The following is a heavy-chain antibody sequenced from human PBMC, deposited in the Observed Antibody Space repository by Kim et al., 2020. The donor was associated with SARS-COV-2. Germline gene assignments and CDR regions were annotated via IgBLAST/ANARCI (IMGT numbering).Heavy chain of an antibody. J-gene: IGHJ4*02. D-gene: IGHD3-9*01. CDR2: ISAYNGNT. CDR3: ARDKDDILTGPSNLNDY. V-gene: IGHV1-18*04. CDR1: GYTFTSYG. Sequence: ASVKVSCKASGYTFTSYGISWVQQAPGQGLEWMGWISAYNGNTNYAQKLQGRVTMTTDTSTNTAYMELRSLRSDDTAVYYCARDKDDILTGPSNLNDYWGQGTLVTVSS.